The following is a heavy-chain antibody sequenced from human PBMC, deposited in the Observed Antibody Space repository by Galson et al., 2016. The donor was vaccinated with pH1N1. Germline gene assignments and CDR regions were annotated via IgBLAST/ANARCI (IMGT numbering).Heavy chain of an antibody. CDR1: EFTFSTYW. D-gene: IGHD3-10*01. J-gene: IGHJ4*02. Sequence: SLRLSCAASEFTFSTYWMNWVRQAPGEGLEWVANIKPDGSEIYYVDSVRGRFTISRDNAKKSEFLQMNGLRADDTAVYYCAAGRDGAGFDSWGQGTLVTVSS. CDR2: IKPDGSEI. CDR3: AAGRDGAGFDS. V-gene: IGHV3-7*01.